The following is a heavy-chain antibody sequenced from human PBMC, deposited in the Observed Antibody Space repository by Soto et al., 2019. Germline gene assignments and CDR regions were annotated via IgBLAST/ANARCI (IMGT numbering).Heavy chain of an antibody. J-gene: IGHJ4*02. CDR1: GGSISSSSYY. CDR3: ARQITMVRKIDY. Sequence: QLQLQESGPGLVKPSETLSLTCTVSGGSISSSSYYWGWIRQPPGKGLEWIGSIYYSGSTYYNPSLKSRVTISVDTSKNQFSLKLSSVTAADTAVYYCARQITMVRKIDYWGQGTLVTVSS. V-gene: IGHV4-39*01. D-gene: IGHD3-10*01. CDR2: IYYSGST.